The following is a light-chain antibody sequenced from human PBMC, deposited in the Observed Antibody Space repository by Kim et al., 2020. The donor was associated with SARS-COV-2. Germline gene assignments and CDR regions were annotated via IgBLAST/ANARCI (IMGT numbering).Light chain of an antibody. CDR1: QDISNY. V-gene: IGKV1-33*01. J-gene: IGKJ4*01. CDR2: DAS. CDR3: KHYDNLAHT. Sequence: DIQMTQSPSSLSASVGDRVTITCQASQDISNYLNWYQQTPGKAPKLLIYDASNLQTGVPSRFSGSGSGTDFTFTISSLQPEDFATYYCKHYDNLAHTFGGGTKGDIK.